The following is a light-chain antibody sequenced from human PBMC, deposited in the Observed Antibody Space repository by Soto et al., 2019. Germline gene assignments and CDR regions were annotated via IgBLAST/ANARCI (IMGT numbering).Light chain of an antibody. CDR2: GAS. Sequence: EIVLTQSPGTLSLSPGERATLSCRASQSVSSSYLAWYQQKPGQAPRLLIYGASSRAPGIPDRFSGSGSGTDFTLTISRLEPEDFAVYYCQQYGSSPLTLGGGTKVEIK. V-gene: IGKV3-20*01. CDR1: QSVSSSY. J-gene: IGKJ4*01. CDR3: QQYGSSPLT.